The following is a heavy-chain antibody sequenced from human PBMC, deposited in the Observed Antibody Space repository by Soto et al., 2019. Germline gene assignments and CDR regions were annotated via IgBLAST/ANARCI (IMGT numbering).Heavy chain of an antibody. V-gene: IGHV4-4*02. CDR2: IYHSGSA. Sequence: SETLSLTCAVSGDSISSNVWWSWVRQPPGKGLEWIGEIYHSGSANFNPSLKSRVAMSVDTSKNQFSLKLNSVTAADTAMYYCARDAAVPGETDRFDYWGQGTLVTVSS. D-gene: IGHD6-19*01. CDR3: ARDAAVPGETDRFDY. J-gene: IGHJ4*02. CDR1: GDSISSNVW.